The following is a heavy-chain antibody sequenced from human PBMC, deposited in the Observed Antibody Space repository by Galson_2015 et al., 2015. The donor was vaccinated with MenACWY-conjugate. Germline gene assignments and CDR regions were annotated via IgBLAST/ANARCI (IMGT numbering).Heavy chain of an antibody. CDR3: ARESAAATNWNPFDI. J-gene: IGHJ3*02. V-gene: IGHV3-7*01. Sequence: SLRLSCAASGFTFSSYWMSWVRQAPGKGLEWVANISDEGGSEKYYVDSVKGRFSISRDNANNSLYLQMSSLRAEDTAVYFCARESAAATNWNPFDIWGLGTMLTVSS. CDR2: ISDEGGSEK. D-gene: IGHD2-2*01. CDR1: GFTFSSYW.